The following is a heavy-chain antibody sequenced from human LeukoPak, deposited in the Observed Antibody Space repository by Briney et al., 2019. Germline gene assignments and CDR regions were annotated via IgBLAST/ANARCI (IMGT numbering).Heavy chain of an antibody. D-gene: IGHD2-2*01. Sequence: PGGSLRLSCAASGFTFSSYEMNWVRQAPGKGLEWVSYISISGSTIHYADSVKGGFTISRNNAKNALYLQMNSLRAEDMAVYYCARDRPRVGLGYWGQGTLVTVSS. CDR3: ARDRPRVGLGY. V-gene: IGHV3-48*03. J-gene: IGHJ4*02. CDR2: ISISGSTI. CDR1: GFTFSSYE.